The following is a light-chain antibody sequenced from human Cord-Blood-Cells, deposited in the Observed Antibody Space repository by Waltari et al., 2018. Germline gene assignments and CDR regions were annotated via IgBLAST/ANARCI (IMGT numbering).Light chain of an antibody. V-gene: IGKV1-5*03. CDR1: QSINSW. J-gene: IGKJ2*01. CDR2: KAS. Sequence: DIQMTQSPSTLSASVGDRVTITCRASQSINSWLAWYQQKPGKAPKLLIYKASSLESGVPSRFSCSGSGTEFTLTISSLQPDDFATYYCQQYNSYSTFGQGTKLEIK. CDR3: QQYNSYST.